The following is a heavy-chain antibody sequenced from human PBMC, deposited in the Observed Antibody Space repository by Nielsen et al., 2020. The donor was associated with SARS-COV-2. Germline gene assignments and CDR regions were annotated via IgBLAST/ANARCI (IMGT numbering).Heavy chain of an antibody. J-gene: IGHJ5*02. D-gene: IGHD6-13*01. V-gene: IGHV1-18*04. Sequence: ASVKVSCKASGYTFTSYGISWVRQAPGQGPEWMGWISAYNGNTNYAQKLQGRVTMTTDTSTSTAYMELRSLRSDDTAVYYCARLVAAAGTRWFDPWGQGTLVTVSS. CDR2: ISAYNGNT. CDR3: ARLVAAAGTRWFDP. CDR1: GYTFTSYG.